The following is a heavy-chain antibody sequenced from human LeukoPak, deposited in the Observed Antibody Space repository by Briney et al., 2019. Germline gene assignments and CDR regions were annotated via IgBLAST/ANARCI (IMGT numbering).Heavy chain of an antibody. D-gene: IGHD7-27*01. CDR3: AKDSLTWGGNWCDP. CDR1: YY. V-gene: IGHV3-11*01. Sequence: YYWGWIRQPPGKGLEWVSYISSGGSTISYADSVKGRFTISRDNAKNSLYLQMNSLRAEDTAVYYCAKDSLTWGGNWCDPWGQGTLVTVSS. J-gene: IGHJ5*02. CDR2: ISSGGSTI.